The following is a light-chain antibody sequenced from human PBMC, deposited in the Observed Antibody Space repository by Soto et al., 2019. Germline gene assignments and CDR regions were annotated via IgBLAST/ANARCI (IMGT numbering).Light chain of an antibody. CDR3: QQSYSTPPGLT. J-gene: IGKJ4*01. CDR1: QSISSY. CDR2: AAS. Sequence: DIQMTQSPSSLSASVGDRVTITCRARQSISSYLNWYQQKPGKAPKLLIYAASSLQRGVPSRFSGSGSGTDFTLTISSLQPEDFATYYCQQSYSTPPGLTCGGGTKVEIK. V-gene: IGKV1-39*01.